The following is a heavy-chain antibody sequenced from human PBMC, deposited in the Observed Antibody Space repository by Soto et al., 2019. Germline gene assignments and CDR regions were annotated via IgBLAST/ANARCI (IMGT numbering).Heavy chain of an antibody. CDR2: ISYDGNKR. D-gene: IGHD3-3*01. V-gene: IGHV3-30*03. Sequence: HPGGSLRLSCAASGFTFSNYVMHWVRQAPGKGLEWVAVISYDGNKRYYGDSVKGRFTISRDNSKNTVYLQMNSLRVEDTAVYYCASTWSGYYYFDSWGQGPLVTVSS. CDR3: ASTWSGYYYFDS. J-gene: IGHJ4*02. CDR1: GFTFSNYV.